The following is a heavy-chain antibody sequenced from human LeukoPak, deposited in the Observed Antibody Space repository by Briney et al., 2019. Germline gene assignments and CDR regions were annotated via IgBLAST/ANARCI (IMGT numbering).Heavy chain of an antibody. CDR3: AKGTLTFGGVIVQPFDY. Sequence: SETLSLTCTVSGGSISSYYWSWLRQPPGKGLEWIGYIYYSGSTNYNPSLKSRVTISVDTSKNQFSLKLSSVTAADTAVYYCAKGTLTFGGVIVQPFDYWGQGTLVTVSS. J-gene: IGHJ4*02. CDR2: IYYSGST. CDR1: GGSISSYY. V-gene: IGHV4-59*08. D-gene: IGHD3-16*02.